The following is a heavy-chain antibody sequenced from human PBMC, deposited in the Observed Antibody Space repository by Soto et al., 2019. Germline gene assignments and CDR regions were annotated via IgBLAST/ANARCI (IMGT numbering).Heavy chain of an antibody. CDR3: AHRQRATTGRPRGMDV. CDR1: GFSLNTNGEG. V-gene: IGHV2-5*01. Sequence: SGPTLVNPTQTLTLTGTFSGFSLNTNGEGVAWIRQPPGKALEWLAVIYWNDDKRHSPSLKSRLTITKDTSKNQVVLTMTNMDPVDTATYYCAHRQRATTGRPRGMDVWGLGTTVTVSS. D-gene: IGHD1-1*01. J-gene: IGHJ6*02. CDR2: IYWNDDK.